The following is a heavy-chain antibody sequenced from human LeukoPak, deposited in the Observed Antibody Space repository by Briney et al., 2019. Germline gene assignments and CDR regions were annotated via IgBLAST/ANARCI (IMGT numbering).Heavy chain of an antibody. V-gene: IGHV3-7*01. D-gene: IGHD6-13*01. Sequence: GGSLRLSCAASGFTFSSYAMSWVRQAPGKGLEWVANIKQDGSEKYYVDSVKGRFTISRDNAKNSLYLQMNSLRAEDTAVYYCARAYSSSWYDAFDLWGQGTMVTVSS. CDR2: IKQDGSEK. CDR1: GFTFSSYA. J-gene: IGHJ3*01. CDR3: ARAYSSSWYDAFDL.